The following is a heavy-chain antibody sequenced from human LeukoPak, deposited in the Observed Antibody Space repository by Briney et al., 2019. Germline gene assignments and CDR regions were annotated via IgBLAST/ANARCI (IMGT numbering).Heavy chain of an antibody. V-gene: IGHV3-7*01. J-gene: IGHJ3*02. D-gene: IGHD1-26*01. CDR1: GFTFSSYW. Sequence: GGSLRLSCAASGFTFSSYWMSWVRQAPGKGLEWVANIKQDGSEKYYVVSVKGRFTISRDNAKNSLYLQMNSLRAEDTAVYYCARGSQWELPNDAFDIRGQGTMVTVSS. CDR2: IKQDGSEK. CDR3: ARGSQWELPNDAFDI.